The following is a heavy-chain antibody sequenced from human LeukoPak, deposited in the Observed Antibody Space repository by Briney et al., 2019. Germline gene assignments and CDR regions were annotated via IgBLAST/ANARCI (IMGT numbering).Heavy chain of an antibody. J-gene: IGHJ4*02. V-gene: IGHV3-33*06. CDR3: AKDEWELLGFDY. D-gene: IGHD1-26*01. CDR1: GFTFSSYG. CDR2: IWYDGSNK. Sequence: GGSLRLSCAASGFTFSSYGMHWVRQATGKGLEWVAVIWYDGSNKYYADSVKGRFTISRDNSKNTLYLQMNSLRAEDTAVYYCAKDEWELLGFDYWGQGTLVTVSS.